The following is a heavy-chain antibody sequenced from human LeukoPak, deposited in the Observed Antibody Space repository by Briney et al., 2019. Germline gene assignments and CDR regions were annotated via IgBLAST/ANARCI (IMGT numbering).Heavy chain of an antibody. J-gene: IGHJ4*02. V-gene: IGHV3-23*01. CDR3: AIDPNWGTHS. CDR2: IGSSGGGI. CDR1: GFTFSTYT. D-gene: IGHD7-27*01. Sequence: PGGSLRLSCAASGFTFSTYTMYWVRHPPGKRLEWVSIIGSSGGGIHYADSVKGRSTISRDNSKNALYLQTNSLRVEDTAVYYCAIDPNWGTHSWGQGVLVTVSS.